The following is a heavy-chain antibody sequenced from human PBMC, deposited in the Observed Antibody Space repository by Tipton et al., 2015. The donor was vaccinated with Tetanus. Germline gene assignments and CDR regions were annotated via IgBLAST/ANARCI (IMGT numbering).Heavy chain of an antibody. D-gene: IGHD4-11*01. Sequence: SLRLSCAASGFSFGSYAMTWVRQAPGRGLERISSISGNAEGSYYADSVKGRFTISRDNSNNILFLQMHSPRADDTAVYYCAKEADRQGGSNWYTGNFDCWGQGTQVTVSS. J-gene: IGHJ4*02. V-gene: IGHV3-23*01. CDR3: AKEADRQGGSNWYTGNFDC. CDR1: GFSFGSYA. CDR2: ISGNAEGS.